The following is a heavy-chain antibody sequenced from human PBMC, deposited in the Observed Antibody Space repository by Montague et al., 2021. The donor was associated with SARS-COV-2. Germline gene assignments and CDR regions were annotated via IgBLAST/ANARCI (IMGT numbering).Heavy chain of an antibody. CDR3: ARGCSGGSCYPNPFST. CDR2: IYTSGST. V-gene: IGHV4-61*02. J-gene: IGHJ5*02. Sequence: TLSLTCTVSGGSISSGSYYWSWIRQPAGKGLEWIGRIYTSGSTNYNPSLKSRGTISVDTSKNQFSLKLSSVTAADTAVYYCARGCSGGSCYPNPFSTWGQGTLVTVSS. CDR1: GGSISSGSYY. D-gene: IGHD2-15*01.